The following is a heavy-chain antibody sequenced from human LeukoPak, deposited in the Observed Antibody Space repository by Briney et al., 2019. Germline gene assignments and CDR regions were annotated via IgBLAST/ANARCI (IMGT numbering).Heavy chain of an antibody. Sequence: SETLSLSCTVSGGSISTYYWSWIRQPAGKGLEWIGRIYTSGSTNYNPSLKSRVTMSVDTSKNQFSLKLSSVTAADTAVYYCARGTIFPYYMDVWGKGTTVTISS. D-gene: IGHD2-21*01. CDR2: IYTSGST. V-gene: IGHV4-4*07. CDR1: GGSISTYY. CDR3: ARGTIFPYYMDV. J-gene: IGHJ6*03.